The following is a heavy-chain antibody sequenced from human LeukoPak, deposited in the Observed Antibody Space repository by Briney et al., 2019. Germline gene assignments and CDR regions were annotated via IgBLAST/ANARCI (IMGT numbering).Heavy chain of an antibody. J-gene: IGHJ6*03. Sequence: SETLSLTCTVSGGSISSGSYYWSWIRQPAGKGLEWIGRIYTSGSTNYNPSLKSRVTISVDTSKNQFSLKLSPVTAADTAVYYCARADFDWLLSDYYYYYYMDVWGKGTTVTVSS. V-gene: IGHV4-61*02. D-gene: IGHD3-9*01. CDR2: IYTSGST. CDR3: ARADFDWLLSDYYYYYYMDV. CDR1: GGSISSGSYY.